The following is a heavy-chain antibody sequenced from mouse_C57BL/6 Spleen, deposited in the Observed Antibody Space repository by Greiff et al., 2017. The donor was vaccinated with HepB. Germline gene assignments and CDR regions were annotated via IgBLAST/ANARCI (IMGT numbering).Heavy chain of an antibody. CDR2: IYPGSGNT. V-gene: IGHV1-76*01. CDR1: GYTFTDYY. J-gene: IGHJ2*01. Sequence: QVQLQQSGAELVRPGASVKLSCKASGYTFTDYYINWVKQRPGQGLEWIARIYPGSGNTYYNEKFKGKATLTAEKSSSTAYMQLSSLTSEDSAVYFCARGAGDGYYVDYWGQGTTLTVSS. D-gene: IGHD2-3*01. CDR3: ARGAGDGYYVDY.